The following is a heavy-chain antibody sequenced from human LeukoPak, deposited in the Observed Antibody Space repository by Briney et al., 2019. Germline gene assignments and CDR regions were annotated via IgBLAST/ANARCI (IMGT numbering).Heavy chain of an antibody. V-gene: IGHV1-2*06. CDR2: INPNSGGT. J-gene: IGHJ5*02. Sequence: GASVKVSCKASGYTFTGYYMHWVRQAPGQGLEWMGRINPNSGGTNYAQKFQGRVTMTRDTSISTAHMELSRLRSDDTAVYYCARLRGGQWPNRFDPWGQGTLVTVSS. D-gene: IGHD6-19*01. CDR1: GYTFTGYY. CDR3: ARLRGGQWPNRFDP.